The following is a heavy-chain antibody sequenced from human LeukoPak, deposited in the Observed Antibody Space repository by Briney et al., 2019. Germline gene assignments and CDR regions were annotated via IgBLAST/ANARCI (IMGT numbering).Heavy chain of an antibody. V-gene: IGHV4-38-2*02. CDR2: IYQSGST. CDR1: GYSISSGYY. Sequence: PSETLSLTCIVSGYSISSGYYWGWIRQPPGKGLEWIGSIYQSGSTYYNPSLKSRVTISVDTSKNQFSLRLTSVTAADTAVYFCARQTGSGLFILPGGQGTLVTVSS. D-gene: IGHD3/OR15-3a*01. J-gene: IGHJ4*02. CDR3: ARQTGSGLFILP.